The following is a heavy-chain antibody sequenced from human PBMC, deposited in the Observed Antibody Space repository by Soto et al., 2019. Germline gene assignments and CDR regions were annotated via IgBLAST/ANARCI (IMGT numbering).Heavy chain of an antibody. CDR1: GYTFTSYG. CDR3: ARSSGSAYWFDP. CDR2: ISAYNGNT. J-gene: IGHJ5*02. V-gene: IGHV1-18*01. D-gene: IGHD6-6*01. Sequence: QVQLVQSGAEVKKPGASVKVSCKASGYTFTSYGISWVRQAPGQGLEWMGWISAYNGNTNYARKLQGRVTMTTDTSTTTAYIELRSLRSDDTAVYYCARSSGSAYWFDPWGQGTLVTVSS.